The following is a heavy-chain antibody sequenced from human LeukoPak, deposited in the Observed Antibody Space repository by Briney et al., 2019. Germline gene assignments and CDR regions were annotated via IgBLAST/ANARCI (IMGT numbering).Heavy chain of an antibody. CDR1: GFTFSSYS. J-gene: IGHJ4*02. Sequence: PGGSLRLSCAASGFTFSSYSMNWVRQAPGKGLEWVSSISSSSSYIYYADSVKGRFTISRDNAKNSLYLQMNSLRAEDTAVYYCAKDKADDGYFDYWGQGTLVTVSS. CDR2: ISSSSSYI. D-gene: IGHD1-1*01. V-gene: IGHV3-21*01. CDR3: AKDKADDGYFDY.